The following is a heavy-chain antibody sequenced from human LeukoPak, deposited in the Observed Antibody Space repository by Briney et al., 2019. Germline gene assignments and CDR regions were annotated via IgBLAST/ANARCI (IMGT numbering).Heavy chain of an antibody. J-gene: IGHJ4*02. CDR2: IYYSGGT. CDR3: ARDVSGTTPDY. Sequence: SETLSLTCTVSGGSISSYFWSWIRQPPGKGLEWIGYIYYSGGTNYNPSLKSRVIISVDRSKNQFSLKLSSVTAADTAVYYCARDVSGTTPDYWGQGTLVTVSS. D-gene: IGHD1-14*01. CDR1: GGSISSYF. V-gene: IGHV4-59*12.